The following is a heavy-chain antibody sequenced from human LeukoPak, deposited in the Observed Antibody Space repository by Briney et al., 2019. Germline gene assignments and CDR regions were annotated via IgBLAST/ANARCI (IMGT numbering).Heavy chain of an antibody. V-gene: IGHV4-34*01. CDR1: GGSFSGYC. Sequence: SETLSLTCAVYGGSFSGYCWSWIRQPPGKGLEWIGEINHSGSTNYNPSLKSRVTISVDTSKNQFSLKLSSVTAADTAVYYCARGSARKHRPSESIVGAIDPWGQGTLVTVSS. D-gene: IGHD1-26*01. J-gene: IGHJ5*02. CDR3: ARGSARKHRPSESIVGAIDP. CDR2: INHSGST.